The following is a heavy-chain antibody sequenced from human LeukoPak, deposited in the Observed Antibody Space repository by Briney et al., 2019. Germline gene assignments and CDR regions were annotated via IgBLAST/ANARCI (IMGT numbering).Heavy chain of an antibody. CDR1: GFTFSSYW. CDR2: IKQDGSEK. D-gene: IGHD3-22*01. Sequence: HPGGSLRLSCAASGFTFSSYWMSWVRQAPGKGLEWVANIKQDGSEKYYVDSVKGRFTISRDNAKNSLYLQMNSLRAEDTAVYYCARDGYDSSGYYWGFDYWGQGTLVTVSS. V-gene: IGHV3-7*01. J-gene: IGHJ4*02. CDR3: ARDGYDSSGYYWGFDY.